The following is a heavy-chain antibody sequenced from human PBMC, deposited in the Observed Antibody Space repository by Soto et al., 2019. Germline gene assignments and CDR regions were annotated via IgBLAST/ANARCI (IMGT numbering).Heavy chain of an antibody. V-gene: IGHV3-33*01. Sequence: GGPLRLSCAASGFTFSSYGMHWVRQAPRKGLEWVAVIWYDGSNKYYADSVKGRFTISRDNSKNTLYLQTNSLRAEDTAVYYCARDGYSSGWYQVDYWGQGTLDTVSS. CDR2: IWYDGSNK. D-gene: IGHD6-19*01. J-gene: IGHJ4*02. CDR3: ARDGYSSGWYQVDY. CDR1: GFTFSSYG.